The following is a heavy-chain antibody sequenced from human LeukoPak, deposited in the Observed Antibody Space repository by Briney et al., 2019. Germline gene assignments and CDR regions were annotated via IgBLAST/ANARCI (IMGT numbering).Heavy chain of an antibody. CDR2: ISSSSSYI. CDR1: GFTVSGNY. CDR3: ARGRYSGSYLLDY. J-gene: IGHJ4*02. D-gene: IGHD1-26*01. V-gene: IGHV3-21*01. Sequence: GGSLRLSCAASGFTVSGNYMSWVRQAPGKGLEWVSSISSSSSYIYYADSVKGRFTISRDNAKNSLYLQMNSLRAEDTALYYCARGRYSGSYLLDYWGQGTLVTVSS.